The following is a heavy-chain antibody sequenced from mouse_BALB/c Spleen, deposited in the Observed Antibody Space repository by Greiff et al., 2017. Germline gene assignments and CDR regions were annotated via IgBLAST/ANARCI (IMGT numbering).Heavy chain of an antibody. D-gene: IGHD4-1*01. V-gene: IGHV5-17*02. CDR3: ARSDWDRFAY. CDR1: GFTFSSFG. CDR2: ISSGSSTI. Sequence: DVQLVESGGGLVQPGGSRKLSCAASGFTFSSFGMHWVRQAPEKGLEWVAYISSGSSTIYYADTVKGRFTISRDNPKNTLFLQMTSLRSEDTAMYYCARSDWDRFAYWGQGTLVTVSA. J-gene: IGHJ3*01.